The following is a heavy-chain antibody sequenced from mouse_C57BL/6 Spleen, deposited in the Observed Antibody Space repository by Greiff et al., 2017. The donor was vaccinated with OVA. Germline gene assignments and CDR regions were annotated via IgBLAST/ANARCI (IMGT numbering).Heavy chain of an antibody. Sequence: EVKLMESGGGLVQPGGSMKLSCVASGFTFSNYWMNWVRQSPEKGLEWVAQIRLKSDNYATHYAESVKGRFTISRDDSKSSVYLQMNNLRAEDTGIYYCTLPSPRYYYGSSSFAYWGQGTLVTVSA. J-gene: IGHJ3*01. CDR2: IRLKSDNYAT. CDR3: TLPSPRYYYGSSSFAY. D-gene: IGHD1-1*01. CDR1: GFTFSNYW. V-gene: IGHV6-3*01.